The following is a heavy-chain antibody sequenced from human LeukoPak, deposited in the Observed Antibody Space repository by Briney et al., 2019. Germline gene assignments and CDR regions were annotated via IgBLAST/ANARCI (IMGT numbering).Heavy chain of an antibody. V-gene: IGHV1-18*04. CDR1: GYTFTSYY. D-gene: IGHD6-19*01. CDR3: ARRTSGWYYGY. CDR2: ISAYNGNT. Sequence: ASVKVSCKASGYTFTSYYMHWVRQAPGQGLEWMGWISAYNGNTNYAQKLQGRVTMTTDTSTSTAYMELRSLRSDDTAVYYCARRTSGWYYGYWGQGTLVTVSS. J-gene: IGHJ4*02.